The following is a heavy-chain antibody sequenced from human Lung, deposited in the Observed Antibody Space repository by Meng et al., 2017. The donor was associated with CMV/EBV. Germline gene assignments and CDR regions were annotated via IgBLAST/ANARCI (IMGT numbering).Heavy chain of an antibody. CDR3: AKAYSSSWYRENYDY. D-gene: IGHD6-13*01. V-gene: IGHV3-23*01. J-gene: IGHJ4*02. CDR1: GFTFSNFA. Sequence: GESLKISCAASGFTFSNFAMSWVRLPPGKGLQWVSPITASGGGTYYADSVKGRFTVSRDNSKITLYLQINSLRAEDTAIYYCAKAYSSSWYRENYDYWGQGTLVTVSS. CDR2: ITASGGGT.